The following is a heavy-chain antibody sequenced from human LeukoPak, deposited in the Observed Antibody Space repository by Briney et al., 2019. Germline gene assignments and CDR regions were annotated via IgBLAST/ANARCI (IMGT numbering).Heavy chain of an antibody. D-gene: IGHD6-13*01. J-gene: IGHJ3*02. Sequence: ASVKVPCKASGYTFTGYYMHWVRQAPGQGLEWMGWINPNSGGTNYAQKFQGRVTMTRDTSISTAYMELSRLRSDDTAVYYCAREFTPWVGYSSSWYSSPIGFDIWGQGTMVTVSS. CDR3: AREFTPWVGYSSSWYSSPIGFDI. CDR2: INPNSGGT. V-gene: IGHV1-2*02. CDR1: GYTFTGYY.